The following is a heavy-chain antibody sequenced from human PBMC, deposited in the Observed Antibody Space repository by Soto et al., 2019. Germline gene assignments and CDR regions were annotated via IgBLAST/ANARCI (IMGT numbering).Heavy chain of an antibody. V-gene: IGHV1-2*02. J-gene: IGHJ4*02. CDR3: ARVGSSSVVVHFDY. Sequence: QVQLVQSGAEVKKPGASVKVSCKASGYMFTGYYMQWVRQAPGQGLEWMGWINLNSGGTNYAQKFQGRVTMTRDTSANTAYMEVSRLRSDDTAVYYCARVGSSSVVVHFDYWGQGTLVTVSS. CDR1: GYMFTGYY. CDR2: INLNSGGT. D-gene: IGHD6-6*01.